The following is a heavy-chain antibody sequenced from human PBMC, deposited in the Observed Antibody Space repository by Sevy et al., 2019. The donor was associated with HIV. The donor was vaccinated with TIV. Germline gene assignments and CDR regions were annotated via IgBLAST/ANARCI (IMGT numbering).Heavy chain of an antibody. CDR1: GVSISNYY. J-gene: IGHJ4*02. CDR2: SGST. V-gene: IGHV4-59*01. Sequence: SETLSLTCTVSGVSISNYYWAWIRQPPGKGLECVGFSGSTNYNPSLKSRVTTSVDTSKNHFSLKLSSVTVADTAIYYRARGGPNQHQLDYFDYWGQGTLVTVSS. CDR3: ARGGPNQHQLDYFDY. D-gene: IGHD6-13*01.